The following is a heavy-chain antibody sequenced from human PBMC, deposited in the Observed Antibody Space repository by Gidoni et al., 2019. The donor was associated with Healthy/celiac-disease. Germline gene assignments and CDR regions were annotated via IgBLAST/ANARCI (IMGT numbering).Heavy chain of an antibody. Sequence: QVQLVQSGAEVQKPGASVKVSCKASGYTFTSYYMHWVRQAPGQGLEWMGIINPSGGSTSYAQKFQGRVTMTRDTSTSTVYMELSSLRSEDTAVYYCARMPAAMDYYYYYMDVWGKGTTVTVSS. V-gene: IGHV1-46*01. CDR1: GYTFTSYY. J-gene: IGHJ6*03. CDR2: INPSGGST. D-gene: IGHD2-2*01. CDR3: ARMPAAMDYYYYYMDV.